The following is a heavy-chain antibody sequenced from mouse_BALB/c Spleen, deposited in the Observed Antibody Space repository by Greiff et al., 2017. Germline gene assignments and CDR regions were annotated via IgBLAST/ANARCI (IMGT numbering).Heavy chain of an antibody. CDR2: IYPGDGVT. CDR3: AIGYGCGSTTVSAMVTASFAY. V-gene: IGHV1-80*01. Sequence: QVQLQQSGAELVRPGSSVKISCKASGYAFSSYWMNWVKQRPGQGLEWIGQIYPGDGVTNYNGKFKGKATLTADKSSSTAYMQLSSLTSEDSAVYFCAIGYGCGSTTVSAMVTASFAYWGRGTLVTVSA. J-gene: IGHJ3*01. D-gene: IGHD2-2*01. CDR1: GYAFSSYW.